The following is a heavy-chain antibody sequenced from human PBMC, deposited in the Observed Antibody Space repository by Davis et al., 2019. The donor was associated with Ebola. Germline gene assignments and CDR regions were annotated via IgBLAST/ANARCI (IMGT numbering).Heavy chain of an antibody. CDR3: ARQMTAAAGTFDAFDI. CDR1: GYSFTNYW. Sequence: GESLKISCKASGYSFTNYWIGWVRQVPGKGLEWMGIIYPDDSDTRYSPSFQGQVTISADKSVNSAYLQWSTLKASDTAMYYCARQMTAAAGTFDAFDIWGQGTMVTVSS. D-gene: IGHD6-13*01. V-gene: IGHV5-51*01. J-gene: IGHJ3*02. CDR2: IYPDDSDT.